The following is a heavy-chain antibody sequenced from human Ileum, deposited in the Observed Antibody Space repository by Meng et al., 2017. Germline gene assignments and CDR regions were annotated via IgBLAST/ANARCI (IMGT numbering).Heavy chain of an antibody. CDR1: GDTFTNNT. CDR2: IIPMFDTA. Sequence: QSVQHGTELKKPGIAVKVSCKASGDTFTNNTFNGVRLAPGQGLEWLGQIIPMFDTANYAQKFQGRVTLTADKSTRTAFMELSSLRSEDTAVYYCARQYCSSSSCYLIDDWGHGTLVTVSS. V-gene: IGHV1-69*06. CDR3: ARQYCSSSSCYLIDD. J-gene: IGHJ4*01. D-gene: IGHD2-2*01.